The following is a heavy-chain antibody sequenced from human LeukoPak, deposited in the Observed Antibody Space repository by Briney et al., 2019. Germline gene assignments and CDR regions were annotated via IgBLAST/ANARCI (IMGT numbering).Heavy chain of an antibody. J-gene: IGHJ6*03. V-gene: IGHV4-38-2*02. CDR3: ALAVAGLRYYYYYMDV. D-gene: IGHD6-19*01. CDR1: GYSISSGYY. Sequence: SETLSLTCTVSGYSISSGYYWGWIRQPPGKGLEWIGSIYHSESTYYNPSLKSRVTISVDTSKNQFSLKLSSVTAADTAVYYCALAVAGLRYYYYYMDVWGKGTTVTVSS. CDR2: IYHSEST.